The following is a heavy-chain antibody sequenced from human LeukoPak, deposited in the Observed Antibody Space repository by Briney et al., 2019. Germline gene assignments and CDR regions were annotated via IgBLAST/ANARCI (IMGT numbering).Heavy chain of an antibody. V-gene: IGHV5-51*01. D-gene: IGHD3-22*01. CDR1: GYSFTSYW. J-gene: IGHJ4*02. CDR2: IYPGDSDT. Sequence: GESLKISCQGSGYSFTSYWIGWVRQMPGKGLEWMGTIYPGDSDTRYSPSFQGQVTISADKSITTAYLQWSSLKASDTAIYYCARQLGVNTFDYWGQGTLVTVSS. CDR3: ARQLGVNTFDY.